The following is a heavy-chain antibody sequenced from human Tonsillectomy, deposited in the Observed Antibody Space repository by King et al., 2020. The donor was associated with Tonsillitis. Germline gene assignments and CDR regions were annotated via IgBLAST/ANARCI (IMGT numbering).Heavy chain of an antibody. V-gene: IGHV3-23*04. CDR3: AKALESGSGSYFWGYYYYGMDV. CDR2: ISGSGGST. CDR1: GFTFSSYA. D-gene: IGHD1-26*01. J-gene: IGHJ6*02. Sequence: VQLVESGGGLVQPGGSLRLSCAASGFTFSSYAMSWVRQAPGKGLEWVSAISGSGGSTYYADSVKGRFTISRDNYKNTLYLQMNSLRAEDTAVYYCAKALESGSGSYFWGYYYYGMDVWGQGTTVTVSS.